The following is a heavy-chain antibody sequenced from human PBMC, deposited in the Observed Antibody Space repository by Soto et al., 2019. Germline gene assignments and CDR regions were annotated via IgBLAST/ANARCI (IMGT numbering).Heavy chain of an antibody. Sequence: GGSLRLSCTASGFTFGDYAMSWVRQAPGKGLEWGGFIRSKAYGGTTEYAASVKGRFTISRDDCKSIAYLQMNSLKTEDTAVYYCTSADMVRGVQYYYYYGMDVWGQGTTVTVSS. V-gene: IGHV3-49*04. J-gene: IGHJ6*02. CDR3: TSADMVRGVQYYYYYGMDV. CDR2: IRSKAYGGTT. CDR1: GFTFGDYA. D-gene: IGHD3-10*01.